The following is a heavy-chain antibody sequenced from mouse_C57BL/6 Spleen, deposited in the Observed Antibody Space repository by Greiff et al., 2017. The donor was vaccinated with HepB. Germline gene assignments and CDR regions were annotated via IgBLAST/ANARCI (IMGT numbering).Heavy chain of an antibody. D-gene: IGHD2-10*01. V-gene: IGHV1-39*01. CDR3: AGPYYGNYDWYFDV. J-gene: IGHJ1*03. Sequence: VQLQQSGPELVKPGASVKISCKASGYSFTDYNMNWVKQSNGKSLEWIGVINPNYGTTSYNQKFKGKATLTVDQSSSTAYMQLNSLTSEDSAVYYCAGPYYGNYDWYFDVWGTGTTVTVSS. CDR2: INPNYGTT. CDR1: GYSFTDYN.